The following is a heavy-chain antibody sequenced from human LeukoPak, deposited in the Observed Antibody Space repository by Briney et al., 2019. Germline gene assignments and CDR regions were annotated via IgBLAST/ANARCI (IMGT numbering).Heavy chain of an antibody. D-gene: IGHD6-13*01. V-gene: IGHV1-18*01. Sequence: ASVTVSCKASGYTFTSYGISWVRQAPGQGLEWMGWISAYNGNTNYAQKLQGRVTMTTDTSTSTAYMELRSLRSDDTAVYYCARNIGYSSSWYGNWFDPWGQGTLVTVSS. J-gene: IGHJ5*02. CDR3: ARNIGYSSSWYGNWFDP. CDR1: GYTFTSYG. CDR2: ISAYNGNT.